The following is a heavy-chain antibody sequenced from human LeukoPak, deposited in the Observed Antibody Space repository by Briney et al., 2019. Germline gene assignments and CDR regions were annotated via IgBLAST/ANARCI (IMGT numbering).Heavy chain of an antibody. CDR1: GFTFSSYA. V-gene: IGHV3-30*04. J-gene: IGHJ6*02. Sequence: GRSLRLSCAASGFTFSSYAMHWVRQAPGKGLVWVAVISYDGSNKYYADSVKGRFTISRDNSKNTLYLQMNSLRAEDTAVYYCARDRASAWGLLYGMDVWGQGTTVTVSS. CDR2: ISYDGSNK. D-gene: IGHD1-26*01. CDR3: ARDRASAWGLLYGMDV.